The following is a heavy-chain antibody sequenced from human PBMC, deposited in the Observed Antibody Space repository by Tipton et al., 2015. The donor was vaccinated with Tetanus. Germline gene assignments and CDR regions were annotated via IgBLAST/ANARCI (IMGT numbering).Heavy chain of an antibody. J-gene: IGHJ4*02. CDR1: GGSVSSSSYY. CDR2: IYYSGST. V-gene: IGHV4-61*01. D-gene: IGHD5-12*01. Sequence: TLSLTCTVSGGSVSSSSYYWSWIRQPPGKGLEWIGYIYYSGSTNYNPSLKSRVTISVDTSKNQFSLKLSSVTAADTAVYYCARVGFGYSGYHFYGYWGQGTLVTVSS. CDR3: ARVGFGYSGYHFYGY.